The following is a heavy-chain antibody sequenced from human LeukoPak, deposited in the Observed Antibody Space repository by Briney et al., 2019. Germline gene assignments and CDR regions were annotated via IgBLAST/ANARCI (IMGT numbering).Heavy chain of an antibody. Sequence: SETLSLTCTVSDDSITMYYWTWIRQPPGKGLEWIGYVDHTGSTKFNPSLNGRVSISRDTSNNFFTLRLRSVTAADTAVYFCARGRVSSSTWYSTYYYFFYMDFWGKGTTVTVSS. CDR3: ARGRVSSSTWYSTYYYFFYMDF. J-gene: IGHJ6*03. CDR1: DDSITMYY. D-gene: IGHD4-11*01. V-gene: IGHV4-59*01. CDR2: VDHTGST.